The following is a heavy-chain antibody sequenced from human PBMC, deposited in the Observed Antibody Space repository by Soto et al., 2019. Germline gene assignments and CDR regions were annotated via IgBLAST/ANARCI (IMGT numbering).Heavy chain of an antibody. V-gene: IGHV4-61*05. CDR2: IYYSGST. J-gene: IGHJ4*02. CDR1: GGSISSSSYY. CDR3: ARVSVVAVAPPYFDY. D-gene: IGHD6-19*01. Sequence: SETLSLTCTVSGGSISSSSYYWGWIRQPPGKGLEWIGYIYYSGSTNYNPSLKSRVTISVDTSKNQFSLKLSSVTAADTAVYYCARVSVVAVAPPYFDYWGQGTLVTVSS.